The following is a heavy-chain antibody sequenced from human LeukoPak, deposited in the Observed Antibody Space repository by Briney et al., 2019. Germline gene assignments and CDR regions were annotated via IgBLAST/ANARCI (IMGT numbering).Heavy chain of an antibody. CDR1: GGSFSGYY. CDR2: IYYSGST. V-gene: IGHV4-34*01. D-gene: IGHD3-3*02. Sequence: SETLSLTCAVYGGSFSGYYWSWIRQPPGKGLEWIGSIYYSGSTYYNPSLKSRVTISVDTSKNQFSLKLSPVTAADTAVYYCARHFWTAAATDYWGQGTLVTVSS. J-gene: IGHJ4*02. CDR3: ARHFWTAAATDY.